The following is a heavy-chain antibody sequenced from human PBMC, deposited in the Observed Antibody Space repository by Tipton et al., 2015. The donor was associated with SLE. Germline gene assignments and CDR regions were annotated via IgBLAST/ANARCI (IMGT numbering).Heavy chain of an antibody. CDR1: GGSISSGGYY. V-gene: IGHV4-31*03. CDR3: ARNVRGFDP. D-gene: IGHD1-14*01. CDR2: FYYSGTT. Sequence: TLSLTCTVSGGSISSGGYYWSWIRQHPGKGLEWIGYFYYSGTTYYNPSLKSRVSTSVDTSKNQFSLKLSSVTAADTAVYYCARNVRGFDPWGQGTLVTVSS. J-gene: IGHJ5*01.